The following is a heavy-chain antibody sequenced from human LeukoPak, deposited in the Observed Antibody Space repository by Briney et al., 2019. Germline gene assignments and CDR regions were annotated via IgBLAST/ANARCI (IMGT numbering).Heavy chain of an antibody. CDR1: GFTFSSYS. CDR3: AKDPHGQLWLRSLDY. Sequence: PGGSLRLSCAASGFTFSSYSMNWVRQAPGKGLEWVSYIGSSSSTIYYGDSVKGRFTISRDNAKNSLYLQMNSLRAEDTAVYYCAKDPHGQLWLRSLDYWGQGTLVTVSS. V-gene: IGHV3-48*01. CDR2: IGSSSSTI. D-gene: IGHD5-18*01. J-gene: IGHJ4*02.